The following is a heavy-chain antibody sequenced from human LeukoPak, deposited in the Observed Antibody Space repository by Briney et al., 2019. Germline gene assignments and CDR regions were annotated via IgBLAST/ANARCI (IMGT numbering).Heavy chain of an antibody. J-gene: IGHJ4*02. V-gene: IGHV3-30-3*01. CDR3: ARASVVTAIGNPHFDY. Sequence: GGSLRLSCAASGFTFSSYAMHWVRQAPGKGLEWVAVISYDGSNKYYADSVKGRFTISRDNSKNTLYLQMNSLRAEDTAVYYCARASVVTAIGNPHFDYWGQGTLVTVSS. CDR1: GFTFSSYA. CDR2: ISYDGSNK. D-gene: IGHD2-21*02.